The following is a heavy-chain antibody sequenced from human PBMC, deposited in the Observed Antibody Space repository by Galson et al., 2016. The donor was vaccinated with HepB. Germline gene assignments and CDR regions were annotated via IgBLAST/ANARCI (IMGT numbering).Heavy chain of an antibody. CDR3: ARNLRPPGYYGMDV. V-gene: IGHV3-33*08. CDR1: GFTFSPYA. J-gene: IGHJ6*02. Sequence: SLRLSCAASGFTFSPYAMHWVRQAPGKGLEWVAVIWYDGSNKYYADSVKGRFTISSDNSKNTLYLQMNSLRAEDTAVYYCARNLRPPGYYGMDVWGQGTTVTVSS. D-gene: IGHD6-25*01. CDR2: IWYDGSNK.